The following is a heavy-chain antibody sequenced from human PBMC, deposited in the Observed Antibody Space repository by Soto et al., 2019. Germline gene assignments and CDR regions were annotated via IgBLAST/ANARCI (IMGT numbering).Heavy chain of an antibody. CDR2: INHSGST. V-gene: IGHV4-34*01. CDR3: ASIQGGPNWWFDP. CDR1: GGSFSGYY. D-gene: IGHD2-21*01. Sequence: PSETLSLTCAVYGGSFSGYYWSWIRQPPGKGLEWIGEINHSGSTNYNPSLKSRVTISVDTSKNQFSLKLSSVTAADTAVYYCASIQGGPNWWFDPWGQGTLVTVSS. J-gene: IGHJ5*02.